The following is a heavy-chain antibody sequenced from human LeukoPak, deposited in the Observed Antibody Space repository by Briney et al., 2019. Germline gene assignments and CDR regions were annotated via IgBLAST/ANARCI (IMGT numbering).Heavy chain of an antibody. J-gene: IGHJ4*02. V-gene: IGHV4-39*07. CDR3: ASSLWWSNGNYFDY. CDR1: GGSISSSSYY. Sequence: SETLSLTCTVSGGSISSSSYYWGWIRQPPGKGLEWIGSIYYSGSTYYNPSLKSRVTISVDTSKNQFSLKLSSVTAADTAVYYCASSLWWSNGNYFDYWGQGTLVTVSS. CDR2: IYYSGST. D-gene: IGHD2-21*01.